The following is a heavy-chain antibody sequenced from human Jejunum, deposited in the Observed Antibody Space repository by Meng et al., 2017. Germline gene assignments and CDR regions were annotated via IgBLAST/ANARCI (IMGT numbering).Heavy chain of an antibody. CDR1: GASIRGNNW. V-gene: IGHV4-4*02. D-gene: IGHD6-13*01. CDR3: ARDLLGPAIAATGWFDP. CDR2: IHHTGNI. J-gene: IGHJ5*02. Sequence: VQLKESGPGPVKPSGTPPLTCAVSGASIRGNNWLSWVRQAPGKGLEWIGEIHHTGNINYNPSLKSRVTMSLDKPKNQFSLEVTSVTAADTAVYYCARDLLGPAIAATGWFDPWGQGTLVTVSS.